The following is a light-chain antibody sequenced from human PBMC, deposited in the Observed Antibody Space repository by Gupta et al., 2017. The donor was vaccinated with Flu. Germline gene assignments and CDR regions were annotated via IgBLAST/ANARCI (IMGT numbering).Light chain of an antibody. Sequence: VTVSCSGTTSDVGGYYFVSWYQQRSGKAPKLIIYNVDKRPSGVPGRFSGSQSGNTASLTVSGLQAEDEADYYCCSYTRSSTWVFGGGTKLSVL. V-gene: IGLV2-11*03. J-gene: IGLJ3*02. CDR3: CSYTRSSTWV. CDR2: NVD. CDR1: TSDVGGYYF.